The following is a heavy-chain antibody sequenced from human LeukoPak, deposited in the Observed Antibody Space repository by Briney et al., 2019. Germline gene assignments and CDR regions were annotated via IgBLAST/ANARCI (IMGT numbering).Heavy chain of an antibody. J-gene: IGHJ4*02. Sequence: GGSLRLSCAASGFTFSSFGMHWVRQAPGKGLEWVAVILHDGSDNYYADSVKGRFTISRDNSKNTLCLQMNSLRPEDTAVYYCAKGPSPFGYSGQGTLVTVSS. CDR1: GFTFSSFG. CDR2: ILHDGSDN. V-gene: IGHV3-30*18. CDR3: AKGPSPFGY.